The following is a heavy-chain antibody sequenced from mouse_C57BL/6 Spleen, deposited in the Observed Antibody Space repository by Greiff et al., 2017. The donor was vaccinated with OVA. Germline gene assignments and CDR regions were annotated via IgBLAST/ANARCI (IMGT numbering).Heavy chain of an antibody. D-gene: IGHD1-1*01. J-gene: IGHJ1*03. Sequence: QVQLQQSGAELVRPGTSVKVSCKASGYAFTNYLIEWVKQRPGQGLEWIGVINPGSGGTNYNEKFKGKATLTADKSSSTAYMQLSSLTSEDSAVYFCARSYYYGSSLYWYFDVWGTGTTVTVSS. V-gene: IGHV1-54*01. CDR2: INPGSGGT. CDR1: GYAFTNYL. CDR3: ARSYYYGSSLYWYFDV.